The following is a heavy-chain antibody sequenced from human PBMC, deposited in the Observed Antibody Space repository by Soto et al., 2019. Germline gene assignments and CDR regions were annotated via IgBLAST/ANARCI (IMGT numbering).Heavy chain of an antibody. J-gene: IGHJ5*02. D-gene: IGHD1-26*01. Sequence: PSETLSLTCTVSGGSISSYYWSWSRQPPGKGLEWIGYIYYSGSTNYNPSLKSRVTISVDTSKNQFSLKLSSVTAADTAVYYCALSPHYGGNSGTFDPWGQGTLVTVSS. CDR1: GGSISSYY. V-gene: IGHV4-59*01. CDR3: ALSPHYGGNSGTFDP. CDR2: IYYSGST.